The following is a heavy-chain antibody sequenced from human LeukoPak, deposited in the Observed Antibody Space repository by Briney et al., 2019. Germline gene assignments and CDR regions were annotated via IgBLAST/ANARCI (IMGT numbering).Heavy chain of an antibody. CDR1: GGSFSGYY. V-gene: IGHV3-11*01. J-gene: IGHJ6*03. Sequence: LSLTCAVYGGSFSGYYWSWIRQAPGKGLEWVSYISSSGSTIYYADSVKGRFTISRDNAKNSLYLQMNSLRAEDTAVYYCTTLHDYGDYFRYYNYMDVWGKGTTVTVSS. CDR2: ISSSGSTI. D-gene: IGHD4-17*01. CDR3: TTLHDYGDYFRYYNYMDV.